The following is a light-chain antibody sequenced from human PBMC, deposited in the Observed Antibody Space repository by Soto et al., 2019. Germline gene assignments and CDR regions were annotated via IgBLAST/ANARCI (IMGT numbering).Light chain of an antibody. V-gene: IGKV3-20*01. Sequence: EIVLTQSPGTLSLSPGERATLFCRASQSIATSQLAWYQQKPGQAPRLLIYGAFNRATGISDRFSGSGSGTDFTLSISKLEPGDFGVYFCHQYGKSPRTFGQGTKVDIK. CDR1: QSIATSQ. CDR3: HQYGKSPRT. J-gene: IGKJ1*01. CDR2: GAF.